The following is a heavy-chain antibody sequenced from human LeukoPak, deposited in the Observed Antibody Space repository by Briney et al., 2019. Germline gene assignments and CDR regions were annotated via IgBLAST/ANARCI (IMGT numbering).Heavy chain of an antibody. CDR2: ISYDGSNK. CDR1: GFTFSSYG. D-gene: IGHD3-10*01. CDR3: AKEVSGATMVRGVYYYYYYMDV. J-gene: IGHJ6*03. V-gene: IGHV3-30*18. Sequence: PGGSLRLSCAAPGFTFSSYGMHWVRQAPGKGLEWVAVISYDGSNKYYADSVKGRFTISRDNSKNTLYLQMNSLRAEDTAVYYCAKEVSGATMVRGVYYYYYYMDVWGKGTTVTVSS.